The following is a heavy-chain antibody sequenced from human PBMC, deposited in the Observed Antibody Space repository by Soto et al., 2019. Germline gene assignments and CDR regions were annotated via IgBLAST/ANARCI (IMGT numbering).Heavy chain of an antibody. CDR3: ARGIGYSYCHTDHDY. CDR2: IYHSGST. D-gene: IGHD5-18*01. V-gene: IGHV4-4*02. Sequence: SETLSLTCAVSGGSISSRNWWSLVRQPPGKGLEWIGEIYHSGSTNHNPSLQSRVTISVDTSKNQFSLKLSSVTAADTAMYYCARGIGYSYCHTDHDYWGQGTLVTVSS. CDR1: GGSISSRNW. J-gene: IGHJ4*02.